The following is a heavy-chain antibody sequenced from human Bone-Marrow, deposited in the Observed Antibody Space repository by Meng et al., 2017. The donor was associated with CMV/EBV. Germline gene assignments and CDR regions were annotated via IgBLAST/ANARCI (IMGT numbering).Heavy chain of an antibody. CDR2: IIPILGIA. D-gene: IGHD2-2*01. J-gene: IGHJ6*02. CDR3: ARDLLYCSSTSCYLSYYYGMDV. V-gene: IGHV1-69*10. Sequence: SVKVSCKASGDTSNNYAISWVRQAPGQGLEWMGGIIPILGIANYAQKFQGRVTITADKSTSTAYMELSSLRSEDTAVYYCARDLLYCSSTSCYLSYYYGMDVWGQGTTVTVSS. CDR1: GDTSNNYA.